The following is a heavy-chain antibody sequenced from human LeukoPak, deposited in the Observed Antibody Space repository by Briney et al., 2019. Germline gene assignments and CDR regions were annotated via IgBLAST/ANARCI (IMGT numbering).Heavy chain of an antibody. Sequence: GGSLRLSCAASGFTFSSYAMSWVRQARGKGLEWVSAISGSGGSTYYADSMKGRFTISRDNSKNTLYLQMNSLRAEDTAVYYCAKGDGRWGHHIWGQGTMVTVSS. V-gene: IGHV3-23*01. CDR2: ISGSGGST. CDR1: GFTFSSYA. CDR3: AKGDGRWGHHI. J-gene: IGHJ3*02. D-gene: IGHD4-23*01.